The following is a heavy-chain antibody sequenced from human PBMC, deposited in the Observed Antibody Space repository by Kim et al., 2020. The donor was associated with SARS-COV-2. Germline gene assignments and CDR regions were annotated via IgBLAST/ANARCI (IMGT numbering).Heavy chain of an antibody. CDR2: ISSSNYV. CDR3: AGDYGSGSTTGF. J-gene: IGHJ4*02. V-gene: IGHV3-21*04. D-gene: IGHD3-10*01. Sequence: GGSLRLSCAASGFTFSDYTMNWIRQAPGKGLEWVSAISSSNYVFYADSLRGRFTISRDNAKNSLYLQMNSLRAEDTAVYYCAGDYGSGSTTGFWGQGTLGTVSS. CDR1: GFTFSDYT.